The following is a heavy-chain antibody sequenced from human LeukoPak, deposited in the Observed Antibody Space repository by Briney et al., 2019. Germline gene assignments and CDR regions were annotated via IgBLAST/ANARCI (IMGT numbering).Heavy chain of an antibody. CDR2: IYYSGST. J-gene: IGHJ4*02. CDR1: GGSISSYY. Sequence: SETLSLTCTVSGGSISSYYWSWIRQPAGKGLEWIGYIYYSGSTNYNPSLKSRVTISVDTSKNQFSLKLSSVTAADTAVYYCARHTPLTIFGVAPFDYWGQGTLVTVSS. V-gene: IGHV4-59*08. CDR3: ARHTPLTIFGVAPFDY. D-gene: IGHD3-3*01.